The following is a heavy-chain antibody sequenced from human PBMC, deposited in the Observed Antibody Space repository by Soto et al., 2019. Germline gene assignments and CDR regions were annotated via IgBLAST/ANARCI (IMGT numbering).Heavy chain of an antibody. CDR2: IYYSGST. D-gene: IGHD3-3*01. CDR3: ASILEWLIGGHYGTDV. CDR1: GGSISISSYY. V-gene: IGHV4-39*01. Sequence: SETLSLTCTVSGGSISISSYYLGWIRQPPGKGLEWIGSIYYSGSTYYNPSLKSRVTISVDTSKNQFSLKLSSVTAADTAVYYCASILEWLIGGHYGTDVWGQGNTVTVSS. J-gene: IGHJ6*02.